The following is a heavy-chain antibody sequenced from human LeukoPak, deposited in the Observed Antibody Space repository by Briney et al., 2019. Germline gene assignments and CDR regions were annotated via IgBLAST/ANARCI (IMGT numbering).Heavy chain of an antibody. Sequence: SETLSLTCAVYGGSFSGYYWSWIRQPPGQGLEWIGYIYYSGSSKYSTSLKSRATISIDTSKSQFSLILTSVTAADTAMYYCARSLTNYYVSGSYSQYNWFDPWGQGTLVAVSS. D-gene: IGHD3-10*01. CDR2: IYYSGSS. J-gene: IGHJ5*02. CDR3: ARSLTNYYVSGSYSQYNWFDP. CDR1: GGSFSGYY. V-gene: IGHV4-34*11.